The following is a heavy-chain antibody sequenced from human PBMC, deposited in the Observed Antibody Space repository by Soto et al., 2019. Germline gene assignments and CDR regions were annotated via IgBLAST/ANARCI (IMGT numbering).Heavy chain of an antibody. CDR1: GFTFTSSA. D-gene: IGHD1-7*01. V-gene: IGHV1-58*01. J-gene: IGHJ6*02. CDR2: IVVGSGNT. Sequence: SVKVSCKASGFTFTSSAVQWVRQARGQRLEWIGWIVVGSGNTNYVQKFQERVTITRDMSTSTAYMELGSLRSEDTAVYYCAADRNWNYVNGMDVWGQGTTVTVSS. CDR3: AADRNWNYVNGMDV.